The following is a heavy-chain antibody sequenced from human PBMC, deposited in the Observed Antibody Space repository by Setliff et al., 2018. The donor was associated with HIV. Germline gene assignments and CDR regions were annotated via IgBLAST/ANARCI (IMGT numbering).Heavy chain of an antibody. Sequence: SETLSLTCAVSGYSISSRGYYWGWIRQPQGKGLEWIGIIYHLENTYHNPSLRSRVAIALDTSRTQFSLDLSSVTAADTAVYFCVSQYGSGSYLNYWSQGTLVTVSS. CDR3: VSQYGSGSYLNY. J-gene: IGHJ4*02. CDR2: IYHLENT. V-gene: IGHV4-38-2*01. D-gene: IGHD3-10*01. CDR1: GYSISSRGYY.